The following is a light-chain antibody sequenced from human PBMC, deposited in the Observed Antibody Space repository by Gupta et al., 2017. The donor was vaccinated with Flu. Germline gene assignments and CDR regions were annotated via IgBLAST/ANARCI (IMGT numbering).Light chain of an antibody. CDR1: DIESKS. V-gene: IGLV3-21*03. Sequence: KTARITCGGDDIESKSVHWCQQKPGQAPVLVVYDDSDRPSGIPERFSGSNSGNTATLTISRVEAGDEADYYCQVWDTSSDHVVFGGGTKLTVL. J-gene: IGLJ2*01. CDR2: DDS. CDR3: QVWDTSSDHVV.